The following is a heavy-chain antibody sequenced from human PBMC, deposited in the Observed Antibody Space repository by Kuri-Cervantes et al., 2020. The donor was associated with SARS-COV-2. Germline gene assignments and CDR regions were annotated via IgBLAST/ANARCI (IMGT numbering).Heavy chain of an antibody. CDR2: IYYSGIT. CDR1: GDSISGGDYN. CDR3: ARAYYYDFWSGYGAFDY. Sequence: SCTVSGDSISGGDYNWSWIRQAPGKGLEWIGNIYYSGITHYASSLKSRVTMSIDTSKNEFSLELRSVTAADTAVYYCARAYYYDFWSGYGAFDYWGQGTLVTVSS. V-gene: IGHV4-30-4*01. D-gene: IGHD3-3*01. J-gene: IGHJ4*02.